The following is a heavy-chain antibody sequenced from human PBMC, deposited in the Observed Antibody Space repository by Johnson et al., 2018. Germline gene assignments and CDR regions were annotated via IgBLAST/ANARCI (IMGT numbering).Heavy chain of an antibody. CDR2: ISYDGSNK. D-gene: IGHD2-15*01. Sequence: VQLVESGGGVVQPGRSLRLSCAASGFTFSSYGMHWVRQAPGKGLEWVAVISYDGSNKYYADSVKGRFTISRDNSKTTLYLQMNSLRAEDTAVYYCAKNRIGWTYYYYYGMDVWGQGTTVTVSS. J-gene: IGHJ6*02. CDR3: AKNRIGWTYYYYYGMDV. V-gene: IGHV3-30*18. CDR1: GFTFSSYG.